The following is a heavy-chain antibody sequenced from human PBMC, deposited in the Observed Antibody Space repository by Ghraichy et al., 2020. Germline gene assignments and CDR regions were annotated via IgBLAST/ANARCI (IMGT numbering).Heavy chain of an antibody. CDR3: ARDDDYDKPGRADS. D-gene: IGHD4-17*01. Sequence: GGSLRLSCAASGFTFSSHWMTWVRQAPGKGLEWVATIKQDGSDKYYVDSVKGRFTISRDNTRDSLYLQMNSLTAEDTALYFCARDDDYDKPGRADSWGQGTLVTVSS. CDR2: IKQDGSDK. CDR1: GFTFSSHW. J-gene: IGHJ4*02. V-gene: IGHV3-7*03.